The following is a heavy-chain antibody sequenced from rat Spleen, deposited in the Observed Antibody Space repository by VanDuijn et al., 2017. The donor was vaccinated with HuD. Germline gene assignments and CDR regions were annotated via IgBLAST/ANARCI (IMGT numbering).Heavy chain of an antibody. D-gene: IGHD4-5*01. Sequence: EVQLVESGGGLVQPGGSLRLSCAASGFTFTNYDMVWVRQAPTKGLEWVASITNGGGTYYRDSVKGRFTISRDNAKSTLYLQMDSLRSEDTATYYCARHGRGKTTYYYVIDAWGQGASVTVSS. CDR2: ITNGGGT. CDR1: GFTFTNYD. CDR3: ARHGRGKTTYYYVIDA. J-gene: IGHJ4*01. V-gene: IGHV5S23*01.